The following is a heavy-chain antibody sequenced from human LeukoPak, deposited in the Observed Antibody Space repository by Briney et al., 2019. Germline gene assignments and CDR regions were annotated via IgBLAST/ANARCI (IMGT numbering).Heavy chain of an antibody. D-gene: IGHD2-21*01. CDR2: INLYSVDI. CDR1: GYRFTDSY. CDR3: ARADRLHGGPYLIGP. V-gene: IGHV1-2*02. Sequence: ASVKVSFKSSGYRFTDSYMHWVRQAPGQGLERVGRINLYSVDIKSAQKFQGRVTMTRDTSITTVYMEVSWLTSDDTAIYYCARADRLHGGPYLIGPWGQGTLVTVSS. J-gene: IGHJ5*02.